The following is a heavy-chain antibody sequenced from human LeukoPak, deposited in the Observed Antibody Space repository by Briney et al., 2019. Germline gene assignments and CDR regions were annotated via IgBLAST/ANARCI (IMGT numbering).Heavy chain of an antibody. CDR3: ARCRDGYKTFDY. J-gene: IGHJ4*02. D-gene: IGHD5-24*01. Sequence: GGSLRLSCAASGFTFSSYWMSWVRQIPGKGLEWVANIKQDGSEKYYVDSVKGRFSISKDNAKNSLSLQMNSLRAEDTAVYYCARCRDGYKTFDYWGQGTLVTVSS. CDR2: IKQDGSEK. CDR1: GFTFSSYW. V-gene: IGHV3-7*01.